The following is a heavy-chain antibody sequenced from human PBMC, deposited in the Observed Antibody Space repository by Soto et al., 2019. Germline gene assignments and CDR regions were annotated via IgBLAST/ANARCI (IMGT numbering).Heavy chain of an antibody. CDR1: GGSISTYY. CDR2: IDTSGNT. D-gene: IGHD6-13*01. Sequence: LSLTCTVSGGSISTYYWSWIRQPAGKGLEWIGRIDTSGNTNYNPSLKSRVTMSVDTSKKQFSLKLTSVTAADTAVYYCARYSSNWFQTEGMDVWGQGTTVTVSS. CDR3: ARYSSNWFQTEGMDV. J-gene: IGHJ6*02. V-gene: IGHV4-4*07.